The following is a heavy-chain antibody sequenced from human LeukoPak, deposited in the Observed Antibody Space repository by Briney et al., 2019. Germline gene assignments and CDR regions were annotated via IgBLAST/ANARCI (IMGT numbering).Heavy chain of an antibody. CDR1: GFTFSSYS. J-gene: IGHJ5*02. Sequence: GGSLRLSCAASGFTFSSYSMNWVRQAPGKGLEWVSSISSSSSYIYYADSVKGRFTISRDNAKNSLYLQMNSLRAEDTAVYYCARASSWSGWFDPWGQGTLVTVSS. CDR2: ISSSSSYI. V-gene: IGHV3-21*01. D-gene: IGHD6-13*01. CDR3: ARASSWSGWFDP.